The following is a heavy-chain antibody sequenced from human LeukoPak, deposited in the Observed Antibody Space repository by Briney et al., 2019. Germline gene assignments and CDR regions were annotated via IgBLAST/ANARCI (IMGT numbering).Heavy chain of an antibody. CDR2: ISYNGDNK. J-gene: IGHJ4*02. Sequence: PGGSLRLSCAASGFTFSSYGMHWVRQAPGKGLEWVALISYNGDNKYYADPVKGRFTISRDNSKNTLYLQMNSLRPEDTAIYYCARSFGYGYYFDYWGQGTLVTVSS. D-gene: IGHD2-2*03. CDR1: GFTFSSYG. V-gene: IGHV3-30*03. CDR3: ARSFGYGYYFDY.